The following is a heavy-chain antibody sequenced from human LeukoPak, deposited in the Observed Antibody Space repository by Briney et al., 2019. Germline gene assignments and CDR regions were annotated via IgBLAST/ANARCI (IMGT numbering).Heavy chain of an antibody. CDR2: IYHSGST. J-gene: IGHJ6*03. CDR3: ARTTEGGYTYGYFYYYYMDV. D-gene: IGHD5-18*01. CDR1: GGSISSYY. Sequence: SETLSLTCSVSGGSISSYYWSWVRQPPGKGLEWIGEIYHSGSTNYNPSLKSRVTISVDTSKYQFSLKLTSVTAADTAVYYCARTTEGGYTYGYFYYYYMDVWDKGTTVTISS. V-gene: IGHV4-59*01.